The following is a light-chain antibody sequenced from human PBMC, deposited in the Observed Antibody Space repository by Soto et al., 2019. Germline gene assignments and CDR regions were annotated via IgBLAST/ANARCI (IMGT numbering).Light chain of an antibody. CDR1: SANIGSHG. CDR2: YDD. Sequence: QSVLTQPPSVSEAPRQRVTISCSGSSANIGSHGVNWYQQLPGKAPKLLIYYDDLVPSGVSDRFSGSKSGTSASLAIRGPQSEDEADYYCAAWDDSLNGPVFGGGTKLTVL. V-gene: IGLV1-36*01. J-gene: IGLJ2*01. CDR3: AAWDDSLNGPV.